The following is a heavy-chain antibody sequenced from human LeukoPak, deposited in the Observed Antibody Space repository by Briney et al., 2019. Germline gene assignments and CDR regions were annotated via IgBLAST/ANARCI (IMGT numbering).Heavy chain of an antibody. CDR3: ARRSYCGGDCYGSDAFDI. J-gene: IGHJ3*02. CDR2: ISSSSTYL. Sequence: GGSLRLSCAASGFIFSSYSMNWVRQAPGKGLEWVSSISSSSTYLDYADSLKGRFTISRDNAKNSLYLQMNSLRAEDTAVYYCARRSYCGGDCYGSDAFDIWGQGTMVTVSS. D-gene: IGHD2-21*02. V-gene: IGHV3-21*01. CDR1: GFIFSSYS.